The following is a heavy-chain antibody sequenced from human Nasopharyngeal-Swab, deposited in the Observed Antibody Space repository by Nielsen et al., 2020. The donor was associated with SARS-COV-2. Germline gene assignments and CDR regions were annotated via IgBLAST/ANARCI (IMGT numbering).Heavy chain of an antibody. J-gene: IGHJ4*02. CDR3: TRGSLRTAPDC. CDR2: VSYSGRT. Sequence: SETLSLTCAVSDASISSDYWGWIRQPPGKGLEWIGCVSYSGRTDYNPSLKSRVTISIDTSKKHFSLVLSSLTAADTALYYCTRGSLRTAPDCWGQGTLVTVSS. V-gene: IGHV4-59*12. D-gene: IGHD4-17*01. CDR1: DASISSDY.